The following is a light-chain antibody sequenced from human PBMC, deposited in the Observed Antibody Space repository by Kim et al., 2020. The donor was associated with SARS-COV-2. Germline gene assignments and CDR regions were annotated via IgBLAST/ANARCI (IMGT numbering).Light chain of an antibody. CDR3: SSYTSSSTVV. J-gene: IGLJ2*01. V-gene: IGLV2-14*03. CDR1: NSDIGSYNY. Sequence: QSALTQPASVSGSPGQSITISCTGTNSDIGSYNYVSWYQQHPGKAPKLMIYDVYKRPSGVSNRFSGSKSGITASLTISGLQAEDEAAYYCSSYTSSSTVVFGGGTQLTVL. CDR2: DVY.